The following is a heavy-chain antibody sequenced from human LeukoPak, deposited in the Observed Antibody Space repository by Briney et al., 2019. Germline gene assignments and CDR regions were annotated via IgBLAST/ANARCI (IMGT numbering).Heavy chain of an antibody. CDR2: INHSGST. CDR1: GASISSSSYY. V-gene: IGHV4-39*07. Sequence: SETLSLTCTVSGASISSSSYYWSWIRQPPGKGLEWIGEINHSGSTNYNPSLKSRVTISVDTSKNQFSLKLSSVTAADTAVYYCAIDTNYYDSSGSYYFDYWGQGTLVTVSS. J-gene: IGHJ4*02. D-gene: IGHD3-22*01. CDR3: AIDTNYYDSSGSYYFDY.